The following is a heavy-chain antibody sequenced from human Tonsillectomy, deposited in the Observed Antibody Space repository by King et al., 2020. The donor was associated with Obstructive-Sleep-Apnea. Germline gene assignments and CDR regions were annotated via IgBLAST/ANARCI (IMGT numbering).Heavy chain of an antibody. CDR3: ARDPPRDMGDFCGFDP. D-gene: IGHD3-16*01. Sequence: LQLQESGPRLVKTSETLSLICSVSGASISTTTYQWGWIRQPPGKGLEWIGTIYYSGTTYYNPSLESRVSISVDTSKNQFSLTVTSVNAADTAVYYCARDPPRDMGDFCGFDPWGPGILVTVSS. V-gene: IGHV4-39*07. CDR1: GASISTTTYQ. J-gene: IGHJ5*02. CDR2: IYYSGTT.